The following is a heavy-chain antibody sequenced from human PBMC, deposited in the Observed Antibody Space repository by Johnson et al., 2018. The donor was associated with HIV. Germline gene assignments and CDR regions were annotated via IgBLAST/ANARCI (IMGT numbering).Heavy chain of an antibody. D-gene: IGHD5-24*01. CDR1: GFTFSNAW. Sequence: VQLVESGGGVVQPGGSLRLSCAASGFTFSNAWMSWVRQAPGKGLAWVGRIKSKSDGGTTDYAAPVKGRLTISRDDSKNTLYLQMNSLKTEDTAVYYCTKDKDGYHQGHAFDIWGQGTMVTVSS. CDR2: IKSKSDGGTT. V-gene: IGHV3-15*01. J-gene: IGHJ3*02. CDR3: TKDKDGYHQGHAFDI.